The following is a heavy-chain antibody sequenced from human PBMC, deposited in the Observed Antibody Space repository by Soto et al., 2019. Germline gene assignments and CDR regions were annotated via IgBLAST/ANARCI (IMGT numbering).Heavy chain of an antibody. V-gene: IGHV3-11*06. CDR2: ISSSGTYA. Sequence: QVQLVESGGGLVKPAGSLRLSCAASGFTFSDYYMSWIRQAPGKGLEWISYISSSGTYADYADSMKGRFSISRDNAKNSLYLQVHSLRAEDTAVYYCARSAGSYWWEFDYWGQGNLVTVSS. J-gene: IGHJ4*02. D-gene: IGHD3-10*01. CDR1: GFTFSDYY. CDR3: ARSAGSYWWEFDY.